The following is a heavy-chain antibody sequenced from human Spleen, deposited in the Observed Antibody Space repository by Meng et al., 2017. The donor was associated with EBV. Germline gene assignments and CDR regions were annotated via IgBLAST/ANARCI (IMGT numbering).Heavy chain of an antibody. CDR1: GFSLSDFY. CDR2: ISGSGSDI. V-gene: IGHV3-11*01. D-gene: IGHD6-6*01. J-gene: IGHJ4*02. Sequence: VELVESGGGLVKPGGSLGLSCAASGFSLSDFYMTWILQPPGKGLEWVSYISGSGSDISYRDSVKGRFTVSRDNAKNSLYLQMSSLRAEDTAVYYCARTARTPDSWGQGTLVTVSS. CDR3: ARTARTPDS.